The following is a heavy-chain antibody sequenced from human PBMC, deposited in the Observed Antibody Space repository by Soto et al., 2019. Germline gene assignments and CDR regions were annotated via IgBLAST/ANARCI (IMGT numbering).Heavy chain of an antibody. CDR2: FDPEDGET. J-gene: IGHJ4*02. CDR1: GYTLTELS. Sequence: ASVKVSCKVSGYTLTELSMHWVRQAPGKGLEWMGGFDPEDGETIYAQKFQGRVTMTEDTSTDTAYMELSSLRSEDTAVYYCATVSGYSGYEHFDYWGQGTLVTFSS. CDR3: ATVSGYSGYEHFDY. V-gene: IGHV1-24*01. D-gene: IGHD5-12*01.